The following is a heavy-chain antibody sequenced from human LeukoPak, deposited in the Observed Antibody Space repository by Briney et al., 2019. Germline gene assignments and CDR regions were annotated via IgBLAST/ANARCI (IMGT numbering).Heavy chain of an antibody. CDR1: GFTVSSNY. D-gene: IGHD4-17*01. CDR3: ARERIYGDYFDY. CDR2: IYSGGST. V-gene: IGHV3-53*01. J-gene: IGHJ4*02. Sequence: PAGSLRLSCAASGFTVSSNYMSWVRQAPGKGLEWVSVIYSGGSTYYADSVKGRFTVSRDNAKNSLFLQMNGLRAEDTAIYYCARERIYGDYFDYWGQGALVTVSS.